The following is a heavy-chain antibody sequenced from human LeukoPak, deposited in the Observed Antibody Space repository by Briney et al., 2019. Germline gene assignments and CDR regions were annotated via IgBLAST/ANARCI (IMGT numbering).Heavy chain of an antibody. V-gene: IGHV3-30-3*01. D-gene: IGHD3-10*01. Sequence: PGRSLRLSCAASGFTFSSYAMHWVRQAPGKGLEWVAVISYDGSNKYYADSVKGRFTISRDNSKNTLYLQMNSLRAEDTAVYYCARAYYGSGSYAFDYWGQGTLVTVSS. CDR3: ARAYYGSGSYAFDY. CDR1: GFTFSSYA. J-gene: IGHJ4*02. CDR2: ISYDGSNK.